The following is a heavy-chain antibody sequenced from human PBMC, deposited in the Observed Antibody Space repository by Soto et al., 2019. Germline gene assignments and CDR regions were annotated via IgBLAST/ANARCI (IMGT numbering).Heavy chain of an antibody. CDR1: GYTFTSYG. D-gene: IGHD4-17*01. V-gene: IGHV1-18*01. CDR3: ARSTNDYGDRH. CDR2: ISANNGNT. J-gene: IGHJ4*02. Sequence: ASVKVSCKASGYTFTSYGISWVRQAPGQGLEWMGWISANNGNTNYAQKFQGRVTMTRNTSISTAYMELSSLRSDDTAVYYCARSTNDYGDRHWGQGTLVTVSS.